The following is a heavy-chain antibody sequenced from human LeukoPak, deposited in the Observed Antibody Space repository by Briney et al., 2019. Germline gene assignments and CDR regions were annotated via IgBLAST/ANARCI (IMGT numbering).Heavy chain of an antibody. D-gene: IGHD3-16*01. CDR2: ISGSGSNT. V-gene: IGHV3-23*01. J-gene: IGHJ4*02. CDR3: AKDLRGYYDLEAFYDY. Sequence: QPGGSLRLSCAASGFTFSGYALGWVRQAPGKGLEWVSGISGSGSNTYYAGSVKGRFTISRDNSKNTLYLQMNSLRADDTAVYYCAKDLRGYYDLEAFYDYWGQGTLVTVSS. CDR1: GFTFSGYA.